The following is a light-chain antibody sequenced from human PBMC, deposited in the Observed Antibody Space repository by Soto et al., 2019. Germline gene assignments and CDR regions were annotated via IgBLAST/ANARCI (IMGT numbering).Light chain of an antibody. V-gene: IGKV1-5*03. CDR3: QQYNSYSWT. CDR2: KAY. J-gene: IGKJ1*01. Sequence: DIQMTQSPSTLPASVGDTVTGTCRASQSVSSWLAWYQQKPGKARKLLIYKAYSLESGVTSRFSGSGSGTEFTLTISSLQPDDFATYYCQQYNSYSWTFGQGTKVDIK. CDR1: QSVSSW.